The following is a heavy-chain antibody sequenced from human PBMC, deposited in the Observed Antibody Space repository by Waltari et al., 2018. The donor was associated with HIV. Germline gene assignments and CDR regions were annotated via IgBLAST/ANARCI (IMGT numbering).Heavy chain of an antibody. CDR3: ARDGGSPPNRWFDP. CDR1: GFSCSSSR. J-gene: IGHJ5*02. V-gene: IGHV3-21*01. CDR2: ISSSSNFI. Sequence: EVHLVESGGGLVKRGGSLRLSWAASGFSCSSSRTNWVRQAPGKGLEWVSSISSSSNFIYYADSVKGRFTISRDNAKNSLYLQMNSLRAEDTAVYYCARDGGSPPNRWFDPWGQGTLVTVSS. D-gene: IGHD1-26*01.